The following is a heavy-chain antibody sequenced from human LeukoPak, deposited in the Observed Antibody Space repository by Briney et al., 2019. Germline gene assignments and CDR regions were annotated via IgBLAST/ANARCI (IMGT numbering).Heavy chain of an antibody. D-gene: IGHD1-1*01. J-gene: IGHJ3*02. CDR1: GGSISSYY. CDR2: IYYSRST. V-gene: IGHV4-59*01. CDR3: ARDGRATGAFDI. Sequence: SETLSLTCTVSGGSISSYYGNWIRQPPGRGLEWIGYIYYSRSTSYNPSLKSRVTISVDTSKSLFSLRLNSVTAADTAVYYCARDGRATGAFDIWGQGTMVTVSS.